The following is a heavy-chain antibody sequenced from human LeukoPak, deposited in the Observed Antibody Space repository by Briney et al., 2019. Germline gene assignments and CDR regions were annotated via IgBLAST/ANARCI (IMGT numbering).Heavy chain of an antibody. CDR2: ISYTGDKT. CDR3: ARDPSVEGYSGSELDF. Sequence: GGSLRLSCAASGFTFSSYSMNWVRQAPGKGLEYLSVISYTGDKTYYAKSVKGRFIISRDNSKNTLYLQMGSLRSEDTAVYYCARDPSVEGYSGSELDFWGQGTLVTVSS. V-gene: IGHV3-64*01. J-gene: IGHJ4*02. CDR1: GFTFSSYS. D-gene: IGHD5-12*01.